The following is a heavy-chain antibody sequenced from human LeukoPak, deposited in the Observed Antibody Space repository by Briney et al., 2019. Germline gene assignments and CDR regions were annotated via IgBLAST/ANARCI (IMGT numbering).Heavy chain of an antibody. CDR1: GGSISSGDYY. CDR2: IYYSGST. CDR3: ARAMIAAAGDLEYFQH. Sequence: PSETLSLTCTVSGGSISSGDYYWSWIRRPPGKGLEWIGYIYYSGSTYYNPSLKSRVTISVDTSKNQFSLKLSSVTAADTAVYYCARAMIAAAGDLEYFQHWGQGTLVTASS. V-gene: IGHV4-30-4*01. D-gene: IGHD6-13*01. J-gene: IGHJ1*01.